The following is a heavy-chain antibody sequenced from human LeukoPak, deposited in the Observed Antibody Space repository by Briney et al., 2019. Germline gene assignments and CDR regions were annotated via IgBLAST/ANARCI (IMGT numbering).Heavy chain of an antibody. J-gene: IGHJ4*02. CDR1: GFSFSSYA. Sequence: PGGSLRLSCAASGFSFSSYAMTWVRQPAGKGLEWVSVIRGSGGSTYYADSVKGRFTISRDNSKNVLYLQMNSLRAEDTAVYYCAYGGKSDRFDYWGQGTLVTVSS. CDR3: AYGGKSDRFDY. CDR2: IRGSGGST. V-gene: IGHV3-23*01. D-gene: IGHD4-23*01.